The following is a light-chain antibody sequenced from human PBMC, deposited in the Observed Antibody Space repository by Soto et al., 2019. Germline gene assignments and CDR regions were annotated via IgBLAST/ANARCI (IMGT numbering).Light chain of an antibody. J-gene: IGKJ2*01. CDR2: DAS. CDR1: QSISSN. V-gene: IGKV3-15*01. CDR3: QQYNSWPRYT. Sequence: EIVMTQSPATLSVSPGEGATLSCRASQSISSNLAWYQQKPGQAPRVLIYDASTRATGIPARFSGSGSGTEFTLTISSRQSEDFAVYYCQQYNSWPRYTFGQGTKLEIK.